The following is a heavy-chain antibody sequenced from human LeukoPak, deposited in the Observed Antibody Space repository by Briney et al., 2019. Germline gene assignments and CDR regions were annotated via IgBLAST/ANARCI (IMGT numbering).Heavy chain of an antibody. CDR2: INSDGSYT. V-gene: IGHV3-74*01. Sequence: GGSLRLSCAASGFTFSSYWMHWVRQAPAKGLVWVSRINSDGSYTSYADSVKGRFTISRDNSKNTLYLQMNSLRAEDTAVYYCAKIMGSRHCWGQGTLVTVSS. CDR3: AKIMGSRHC. CDR1: GFTFSSYW. J-gene: IGHJ4*02. D-gene: IGHD3-10*01.